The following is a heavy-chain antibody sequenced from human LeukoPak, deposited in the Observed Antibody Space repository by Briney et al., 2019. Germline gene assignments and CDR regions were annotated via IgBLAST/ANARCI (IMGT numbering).Heavy chain of an antibody. J-gene: IGHJ6*03. CDR3: ARRFYYYYMDV. Sequence: ASVKVSCKASGYTFTSYYMHWVRQAPGQGLEWMGIINPSGGSTSYAQKFQGRVTMTRDMSTSTVYMELSSLRSDDTAVYYCARRFYYYYMDVWGKGTTVTVSS. CDR1: GYTFTSYY. CDR2: INPSGGST. V-gene: IGHV1-46*01.